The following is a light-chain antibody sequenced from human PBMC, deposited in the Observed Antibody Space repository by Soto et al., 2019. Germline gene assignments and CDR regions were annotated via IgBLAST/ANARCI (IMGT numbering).Light chain of an antibody. Sequence: DIVMTQSPDSLAVSLGERATINCKSSQSVLYSSNNKNYLAWYQQKPGQPPKLLIYWASTRESGVPARFSGSGSGTDFTLAINNLQAEDVAVYYCQQYYSTPLTFGGGTKV. V-gene: IGKV4-1*01. CDR2: WAS. J-gene: IGKJ4*01. CDR1: QSVLYSSNNKNY. CDR3: QQYYSTPLT.